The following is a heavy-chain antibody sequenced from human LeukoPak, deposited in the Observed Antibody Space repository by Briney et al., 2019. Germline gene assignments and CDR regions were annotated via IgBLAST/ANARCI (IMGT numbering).Heavy chain of an antibody. J-gene: IGHJ4*02. CDR1: GGTFSSYA. CDR3: ARERFDHDRGQGSSL. Sequence: ASVKVSCKASGGTFSSYAISWVRQAPGQGLEWMGGIIPIFGTANYAQKFQGRVTITADESTSTAYMELSSLRSEDTAVYYCARERFDHDRGQGSSLWGQGTLVTVSS. CDR2: IIPIFGTA. V-gene: IGHV1-69*01. D-gene: IGHD3-22*01.